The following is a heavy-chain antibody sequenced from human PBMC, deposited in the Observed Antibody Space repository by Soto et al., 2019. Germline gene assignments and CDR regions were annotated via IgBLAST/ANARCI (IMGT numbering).Heavy chain of an antibody. CDR3: ARRVVPAANYYYYYMDV. V-gene: IGHV4-34*01. D-gene: IGHD2-2*01. J-gene: IGHJ6*03. CDR1: GGSFSGYY. CDR2: INHSGST. Sequence: SETLSLTCAVYGGSFSGYYWSWIRQPPGKGLEWIGEINHSGSTNYNPSLKSRVTISVDTSKNQFSLKLSSVTAADTAVYYCARRVVPAANYYYYYMDVWGKGTTVTVSS.